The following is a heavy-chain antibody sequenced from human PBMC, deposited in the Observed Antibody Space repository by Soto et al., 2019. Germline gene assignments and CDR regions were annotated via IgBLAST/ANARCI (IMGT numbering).Heavy chain of an antibody. CDR2: IKQDGSEK. J-gene: IGHJ6*03. Sequence: GGSLRLSCAASGFTFSSYWMSWVRQAPGKGLEWVANIKQDGSEKYYVDSVKGRFTISRDNAKNSLYLQMNSLRAEDTAVYYCARANKNAFVLRFLESPSTRGYMDVWGKGTTVTVSS. D-gene: IGHD3-3*01. V-gene: IGHV3-7*04. CDR3: ARANKNAFVLRFLESPSTRGYMDV. CDR1: GFTFSSYW.